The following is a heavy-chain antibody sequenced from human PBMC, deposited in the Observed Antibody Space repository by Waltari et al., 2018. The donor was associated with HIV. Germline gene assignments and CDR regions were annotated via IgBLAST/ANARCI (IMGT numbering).Heavy chain of an antibody. Sequence: QVQLQESGTGLVKPSQTLSLTCTVSGGSISSGGYYWSWIRQHPGKGLEWIGYIYYSGSTYYTPSLKGRVTISVDTSKNQFSLKLSSVTAADTAVYYCARDHATIFGGGGRDYGMDVWGQGTTVTVSS. CDR2: IYYSGST. CDR3: ARDHATIFGGGGRDYGMDV. D-gene: IGHD3-3*01. J-gene: IGHJ6*02. V-gene: IGHV4-31*03. CDR1: GGSISSGGYY.